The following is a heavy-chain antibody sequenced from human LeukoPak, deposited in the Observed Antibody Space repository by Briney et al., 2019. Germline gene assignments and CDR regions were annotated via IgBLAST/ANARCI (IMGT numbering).Heavy chain of an antibody. V-gene: IGHV3-48*01. CDR1: GFTFSSYS. CDR2: ISSSSRTI. CDR3: ARDTPLLGYCSGGSCLLPYYYYMDV. D-gene: IGHD2-15*01. Sequence: GGSLRLSCAASGFTFSSYSMNWVRQAPGKGLEWVSYISSSSRTIYYADSVKGRLTISKDNAKNSLYLQMNSLRAEDTAVYYCARDTPLLGYCSGGSCLLPYYYYMDVWGKGTTVTVSS. J-gene: IGHJ6*03.